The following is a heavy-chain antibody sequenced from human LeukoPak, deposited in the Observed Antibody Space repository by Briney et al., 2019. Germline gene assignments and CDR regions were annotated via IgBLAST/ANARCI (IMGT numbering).Heavy chain of an antibody. Sequence: ASVKVSCKASGYTFTSYYMHWVRQAPGQGLEWMGIINPSGGSTSYAQKFQGRVTMTRDTSTSTVYMELSSLRSEDTAVYYCARNMVRGTTYLCFDYWGQGTLVTVSS. CDR3: ARNMVRGTTYLCFDY. J-gene: IGHJ4*02. CDR2: INPSGGST. V-gene: IGHV1-46*01. CDR1: GYTFTSYY. D-gene: IGHD3-10*01.